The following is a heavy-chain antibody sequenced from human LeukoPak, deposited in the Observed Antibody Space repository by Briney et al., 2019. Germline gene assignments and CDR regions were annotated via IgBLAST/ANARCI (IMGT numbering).Heavy chain of an antibody. D-gene: IGHD3-10*01. J-gene: IGHJ4*02. V-gene: IGHV4-59*01. CDR3: ARDERFVRGIITTWGAFDL. Sequence: SETLSLTCTVSGGSISGYYWSWIRQPPGKGLEWLGYVYYTGSTRYNPSLESRVTMSADTSKNQFSLKLRPLTAADTAFYYCARDERFVRGIITTWGAFDLWGQGSLVTVSS. CDR1: GGSISGYY. CDR2: VYYTGST.